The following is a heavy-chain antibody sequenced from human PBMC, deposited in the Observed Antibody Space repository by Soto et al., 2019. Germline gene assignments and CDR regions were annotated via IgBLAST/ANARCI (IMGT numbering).Heavy chain of an antibody. CDR2: KTYERSHQ. D-gene: IGHD1-26*01. V-gene: IGHV3-30-3*01. Sequence: PGRSLRLSCAASACTFSSYAMHWVRQAPRKRLQCVAVKTYERSHQYYGYSVEGRFSISRDQSRCLLYLQMSSRRAEDTAVYSCATDGPAVGAKAFTGVWYGPW. CDR3: ATDGPAVGAKAFTGVWYGP. J-gene: IGHJ5*02. CDR1: ACTFSSYA.